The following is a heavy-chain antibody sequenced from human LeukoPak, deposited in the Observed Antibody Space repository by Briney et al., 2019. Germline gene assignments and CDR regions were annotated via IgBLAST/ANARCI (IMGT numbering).Heavy chain of an antibody. CDR3: ARDRRLMVRGVIDY. Sequence: ASVKVSCNASGYTFTGYYMHWVRQAPGQGLEWMGWINPNSGGTNYAQKFQGRVTMTRDTSISTAYMELSRLRSDDTAVYYCARDRRLMVRGVIDYWGQGTLVTVSS. D-gene: IGHD3-10*01. J-gene: IGHJ4*02. V-gene: IGHV1-2*02. CDR2: INPNSGGT. CDR1: GYTFTGYY.